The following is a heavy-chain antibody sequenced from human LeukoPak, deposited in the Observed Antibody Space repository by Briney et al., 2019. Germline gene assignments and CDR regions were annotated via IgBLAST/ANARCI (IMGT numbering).Heavy chain of an antibody. V-gene: IGHV3-23*01. Sequence: GGSLRVSCAASGFTFSRYAMSWVRQAPGKGLEWVSGITGSGGNTYHADSVKGRFTISRDNSRNTLYLQMNSLRAEDTAVYYCAKVPVWQQLVDYWGQGTLVTVSS. D-gene: IGHD6-13*01. CDR2: ITGSGGNT. CDR1: GFTFSRYA. CDR3: AKVPVWQQLVDY. J-gene: IGHJ4*02.